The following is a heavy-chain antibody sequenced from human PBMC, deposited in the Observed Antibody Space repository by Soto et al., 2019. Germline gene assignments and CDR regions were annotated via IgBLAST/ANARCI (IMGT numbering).Heavy chain of an antibody. CDR1: GFSLSTSGMC. CDR3: ARIRTFKEQLVHSVGDYYYYYYMDV. D-gene: IGHD6-6*01. Sequence: SGPTLVNPTQTLTLTCTFSGFSLSTSGMCVSWIRQPPGKALEWLARIDWDDDKYYSTSLKTRLTISKDTSKNQVVLTMTNMDPVDTATYYCARIRTFKEQLVHSVGDYYYYYYMDVWGKGTTVTVSS. J-gene: IGHJ6*03. V-gene: IGHV2-70*11. CDR2: IDWDDDK.